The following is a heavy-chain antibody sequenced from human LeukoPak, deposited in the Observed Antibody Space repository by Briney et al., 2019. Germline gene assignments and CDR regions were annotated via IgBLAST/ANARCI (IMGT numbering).Heavy chain of an antibody. J-gene: IGHJ4*02. CDR1: GGSISSGGYS. CDR2: IYYSGST. CDR3: ASYVDTAMVGYYFDY. V-gene: IGHV4-30-4*07. D-gene: IGHD5-18*01. Sequence: SETLSLTCAVSGGSISSGGYSWSWIRQPPGKEMEWIGYIYYSGSTYYNPSLKSRVIISVDKSKNQFSLKLSSVTAADTAVYYCASYVDTAMVGYYFDYWGQGTLVTVSS.